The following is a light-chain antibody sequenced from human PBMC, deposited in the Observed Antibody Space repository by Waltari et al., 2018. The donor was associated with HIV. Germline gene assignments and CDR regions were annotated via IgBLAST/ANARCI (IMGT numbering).Light chain of an antibody. CDR2: EVN. CDR1: SSDVGGSKY. J-gene: IGLJ3*02. V-gene: IGLV2-8*01. CDR3: NSYAGSNNWV. Sequence: QSALTQPPSASGSPGQSVTISCTGTSSDVGGSKYVSWYQQHPGKAPKLMIDEVNKRASGVPYRFSGSKSANTASRTVSWLQSDDEADYYCNSYAGSNNWVFGGGTKLTVL.